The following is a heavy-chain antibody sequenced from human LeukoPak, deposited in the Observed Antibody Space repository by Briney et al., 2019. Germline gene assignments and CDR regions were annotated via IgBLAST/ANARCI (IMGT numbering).Heavy chain of an antibody. CDR1: GGSISTYY. CDR3: ARVGAGSFDY. D-gene: IGHD3-10*01. Sequence: SETLSLTCTVSGGSISTYYWSWVRQPPGKELEWIGYVYYSGSTNYSPSLKSRITISIDTSRNQFSLKVSSVTAADTAVYYCARVGAGSFDYWGQGTLVTVSS. V-gene: IGHV4-59*01. CDR2: VYYSGST. J-gene: IGHJ4*02.